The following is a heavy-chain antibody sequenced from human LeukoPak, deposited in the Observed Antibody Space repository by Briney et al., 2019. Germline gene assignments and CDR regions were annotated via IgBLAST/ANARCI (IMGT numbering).Heavy chain of an antibody. CDR3: AISRGYNSYDAFDI. V-gene: IGHV1-2*02. Sequence: ASVKVSCKASGYTFTGYYMHWVRQAPGQGLEWMGWINPNSGGTNYAQKFQGRVTMARDTSISTAYMELSRLRSDDTAVYYCAISRGYNSYDAFDIWGQGTMVTVSS. CDR2: INPNSGGT. D-gene: IGHD5-18*01. CDR1: GYTFTGYY. J-gene: IGHJ3*02.